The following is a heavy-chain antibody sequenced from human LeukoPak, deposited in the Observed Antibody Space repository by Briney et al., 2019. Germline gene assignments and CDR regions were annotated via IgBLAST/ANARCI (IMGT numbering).Heavy chain of an antibody. CDR1: GFTFSSYA. CDR3: AKGRSGGAYDAFDI. D-gene: IGHD3-10*01. V-gene: IGHV3-30*04. CDR2: ISYDGSNK. J-gene: IGHJ3*02. Sequence: PEMSLRLSCAASGFTFSSYAMHWVRDAPGKGLEGVAVISYDGSNKYYADSVKGRFTISRDNSKNTLYLQMNSLRAEDTAMYYCAKGRSGGAYDAFDIWGQGTMVTVSS.